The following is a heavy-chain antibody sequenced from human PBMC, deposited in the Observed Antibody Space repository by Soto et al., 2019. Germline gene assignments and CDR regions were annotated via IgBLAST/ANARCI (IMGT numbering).Heavy chain of an antibody. Sequence: SVKVSCKASANRFSTYGLSWVRQAPGQGLEWMGGIIPIFDSTTYAQKFEGRVTITADESTNTAYMELSSLRSEDTAIYYCARGREEAYGVILIHYYAMGDWGQGSAVTVSS. CDR1: ANRFSTYG. D-gene: IGHD3-3*01. J-gene: IGHJ6*02. CDR2: IIPIFDST. CDR3: ARGREEAYGVILIHYYAMGD. V-gene: IGHV1-69*13.